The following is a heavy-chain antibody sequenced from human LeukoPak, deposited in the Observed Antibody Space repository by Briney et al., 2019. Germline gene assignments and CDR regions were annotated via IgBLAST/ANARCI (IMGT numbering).Heavy chain of an antibody. J-gene: IGHJ3*02. Sequence: ASVKVSCKASGYTFTSYAMHWVRQAPGQRLEWMGWINAGDGNTKYSQKFQGRVTITRDTSASTAYMELSSLRSEDTAVYYCARDRYPLGRGTFDIWGQGTMVTVSS. D-gene: IGHD2-2*01. CDR2: INAGDGNT. V-gene: IGHV1-3*01. CDR1: GYTFTSYA. CDR3: ARDRYPLGRGTFDI.